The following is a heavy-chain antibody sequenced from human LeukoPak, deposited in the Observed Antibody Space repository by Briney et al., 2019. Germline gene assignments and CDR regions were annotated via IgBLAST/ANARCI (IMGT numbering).Heavy chain of an antibody. CDR3: ARIRSNSWPPFPDH. V-gene: IGHV1-18*01. CDR2: ISTYNGDT. D-gene: IGHD2/OR15-2a*01. CDR1: GYTFSTYS. Sequence: ASVKVSCKTSGYTFSTYSITWVRQAPGQGLEWIGWISTYNGDTKYAQRLQGRLTLTTDTSTGTAYMDLRSLRSDDTAVIYCARIRSNSWPPFPDHWGQGTLLIVSS. J-gene: IGHJ5*02.